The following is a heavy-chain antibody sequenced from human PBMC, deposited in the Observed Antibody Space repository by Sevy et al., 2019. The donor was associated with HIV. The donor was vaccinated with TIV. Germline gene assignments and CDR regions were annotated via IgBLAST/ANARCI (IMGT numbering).Heavy chain of an antibody. CDR1: GFTFSSYS. D-gene: IGHD2-15*01. CDR2: ISSSSSTI. CDR3: AREPGDIVVVVAATPDNWFDP. Sequence: GGSLRLSCAASGFTFSSYSMNWVRQAPGKGLEWVSYISSSSSTIYYADSVKGRFTISRDNAKNSLYLQMNSLRAEDTAVYYCAREPGDIVVVVAATPDNWFDPWGQGTLVTVSS. V-gene: IGHV3-48*01. J-gene: IGHJ5*02.